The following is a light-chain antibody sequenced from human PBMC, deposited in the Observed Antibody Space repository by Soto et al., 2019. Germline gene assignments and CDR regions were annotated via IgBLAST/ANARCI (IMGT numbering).Light chain of an antibody. J-gene: IGKJ1*01. CDR1: QSISSW. Sequence: DIQMTQSPSTLSASVGDRVTITCRASQSISSWLAWYQQKPGKAPKLLIYKASSLESGVPSRFSGSGSRTELTLTISSLQPDDFATYYCQQYNSYPWTFGQGTKVEIK. V-gene: IGKV1-5*03. CDR3: QQYNSYPWT. CDR2: KAS.